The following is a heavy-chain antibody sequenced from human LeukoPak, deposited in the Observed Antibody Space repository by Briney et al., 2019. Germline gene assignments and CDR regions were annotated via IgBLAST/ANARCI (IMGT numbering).Heavy chain of an antibody. Sequence: PSQTLSLTCTVSGGSISSGSYYWTWIRQPAGKGLEWIGRIYTSGSTNYNPSLKSRVTISLDTSKNQFSLRLSSVTAADTAVYYCARDLRLNPYGSNKVYYGMDVWGQGTTVTVSS. V-gene: IGHV4-61*02. CDR2: IYTSGST. D-gene: IGHD4-23*01. J-gene: IGHJ6*02. CDR1: GGSISSGSYY. CDR3: ARDLRLNPYGSNKVYYGMDV.